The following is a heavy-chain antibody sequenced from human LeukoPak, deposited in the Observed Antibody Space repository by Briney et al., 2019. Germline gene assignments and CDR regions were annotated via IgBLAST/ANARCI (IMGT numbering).Heavy chain of an antibody. CDR2: INPNSGDA. D-gene: IGHD4-11*01. CDR3: ARPHTVLYNWFDP. CDR1: GYTFTGYY. Sequence: ASVKVSCEASGYTFTGYYMHWVRQAPGQGLEWMGRINPNSGDANYAQKFQGRVTMTRDTSISTAYMELSRLRSDDTAVYYCARPHTVLYNWFDPWGQGTLVTVSS. V-gene: IGHV1-2*06. J-gene: IGHJ5*02.